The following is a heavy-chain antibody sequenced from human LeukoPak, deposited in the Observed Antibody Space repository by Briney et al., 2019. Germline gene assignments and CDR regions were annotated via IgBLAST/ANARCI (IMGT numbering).Heavy chain of an antibody. J-gene: IGHJ3*01. CDR2: ILGGGGT. CDR1: GLIFHNYA. CDR3: GQDPNGNYIGAFDF. D-gene: IGHD4-17*01. V-gene: IGHV3-23*01. Sequence: GGSLRLSCAASGLIFHNYALVWIRRAPGKGPEWGSAILGGGGTFYADAVKGRFTISRDNSKNTLYLQMNSLRAEDTATYYCGQDPNGNYIGAFDFWGRGTMVTVSS.